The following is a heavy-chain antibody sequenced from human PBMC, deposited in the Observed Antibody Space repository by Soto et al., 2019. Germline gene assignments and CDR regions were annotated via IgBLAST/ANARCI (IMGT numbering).Heavy chain of an antibody. CDR2: IYYSGST. J-gene: IGHJ4*02. CDR3: ARRWGAALDY. V-gene: IGHV4-59*08. D-gene: IGHD1-26*01. CDR1: GGSISSYY. Sequence: SETLSLTCTGSGGSISSYYWSWIRQPPGKGLEWIGYIYYSGSTNYNPSLKSRVTISVDTSKNQFSLKLSSVTAADTAVYYRARRWGAALDYWGQGTLVTVSS.